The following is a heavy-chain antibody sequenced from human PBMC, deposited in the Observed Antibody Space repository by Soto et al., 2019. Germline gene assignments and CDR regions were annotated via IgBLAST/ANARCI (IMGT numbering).Heavy chain of an antibody. CDR2: IKSKTDGGTT. CDR1: GFTFRDYA. D-gene: IGHD6-19*01. Sequence: GGSLRLSCVGSGFTFRDYAISWFRQAPGKGLEWVGRIKSKTDGGTTDYAAPVKGRFTISRDDSKNTLYLQMNSLKTEDTAVYYCTTAAIIAVADYYYYGMDVWGQGTTVTVSS. J-gene: IGHJ6*02. V-gene: IGHV3-15*01. CDR3: TTAAIIAVADYYYYGMDV.